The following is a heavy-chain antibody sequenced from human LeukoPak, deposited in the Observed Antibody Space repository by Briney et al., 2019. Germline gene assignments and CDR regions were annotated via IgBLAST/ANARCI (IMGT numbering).Heavy chain of an antibody. D-gene: IGHD1-14*01. V-gene: IGHV4-59*01. CDR1: GDSISSYY. Sequence: PSETLSLTCTVSGDSISSYYWSWIRQPPGKGLEWIGYIYYSGSTNYNPSLKSRVTISVDTSKNQFSLKLSSVTAADTAVYYCARGEWEPHFDYWGQGTLVTVSS. J-gene: IGHJ4*02. CDR3: ARGEWEPHFDY. CDR2: IYYSGST.